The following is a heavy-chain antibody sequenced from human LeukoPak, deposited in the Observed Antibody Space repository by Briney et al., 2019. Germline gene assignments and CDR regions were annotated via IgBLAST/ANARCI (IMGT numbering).Heavy chain of an antibody. CDR3: ARLNYYDSSGYY. D-gene: IGHD3-22*01. V-gene: IGHV4-39*01. CDR1: SGSINSSSYY. Sequence: SETLSLTCTVSSGSINSSSYYWGWTRQPPGKGLEWIGSIYYRGSTYYNPSLKSRVTISVDTSKNQFSLKLSSVTAADTAVYYCARLNYYDSSGYYWGQGTLVTVSS. CDR2: IYYRGST. J-gene: IGHJ4*02.